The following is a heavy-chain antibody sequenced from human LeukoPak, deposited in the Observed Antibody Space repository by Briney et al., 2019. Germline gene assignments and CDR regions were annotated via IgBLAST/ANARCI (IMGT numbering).Heavy chain of an antibody. Sequence: ASVKVSCKASGYTFTSYDVNWVRQATGQGLEWMGWMNPNSGNTGYAQKFQGRVTMTRNTSISTAYMELSSLRSEDTAVYYCARLTPYRYGYGDKTFGYWGQGTLVTVSS. CDR2: MNPNSGNT. CDR1: GYTFTSYD. D-gene: IGHD4-17*01. V-gene: IGHV1-8*01. J-gene: IGHJ4*02. CDR3: ARLTPYRYGYGDKTFGY.